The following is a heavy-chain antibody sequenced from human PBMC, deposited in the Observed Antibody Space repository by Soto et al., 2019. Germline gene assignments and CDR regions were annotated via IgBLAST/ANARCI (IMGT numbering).Heavy chain of an antibody. V-gene: IGHV3-23*01. CDR3: MKEGGYNKDNYFDS. J-gene: IGHJ4*02. CDR2: ISGSNST. CDR1: GFTFSIYA. D-gene: IGHD5-12*01. Sequence: EVQLLESGGGLVQPGGSLRLSCAASGFTFSIYAMSWVRQAPGKGLEWVSGISGSNSTYYTDSVKGRFTISRDNSKKTLYLQMNSLRAEDTAIYYCMKEGGYNKDNYFDSWGQGTLVTVSS.